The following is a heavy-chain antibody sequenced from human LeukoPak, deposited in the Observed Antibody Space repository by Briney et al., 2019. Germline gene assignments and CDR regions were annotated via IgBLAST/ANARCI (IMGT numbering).Heavy chain of an antibody. CDR1: GFTFSSYA. V-gene: IGHV3-21*06. CDR3: ARQAVARPFDL. J-gene: IGHJ3*01. Sequence: PGGSLRLSCAASGFTFSSYAMSWVRQAPGKGLEWVSSISSSSAYIFYSDSVKGRFTISRGNAQSSLYLQMNSLRAGDTAVYYCARQAVARPFDLWGQGTMVAVSS. CDR2: ISSSSAYI.